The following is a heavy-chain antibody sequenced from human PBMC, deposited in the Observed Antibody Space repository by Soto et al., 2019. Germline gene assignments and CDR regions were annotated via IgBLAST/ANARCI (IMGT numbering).Heavy chain of an antibody. V-gene: IGHV1-18*01. J-gene: IGHJ5*02. D-gene: IGHD6-19*01. CDR3: ARGPVAGTRSNWFDP. Sequence: ASVKVSCKASGYTFTSYGISWVRQAPGQGLEWMGWISAYNSNTNYAQKLQGRVTMTTDTSTSTAYMELRSLRSDDTAVYYCARGPVAGTRSNWFDPWGQGTLVTVSS. CDR1: GYTFTSYG. CDR2: ISAYNSNT.